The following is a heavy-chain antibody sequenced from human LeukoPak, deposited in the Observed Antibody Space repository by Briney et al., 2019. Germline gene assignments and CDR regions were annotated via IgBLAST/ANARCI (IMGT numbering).Heavy chain of an antibody. D-gene: IGHD2-2*01. V-gene: IGHV3-23*01. CDR3: AHGAMYQLDY. CDR1: GFTFNSYA. Sequence: GGSLRLSCAASGFTFNSYALSWVRQAPGKGLEWVSGIIGGGGSTYYADSVKGRFTISGDNSRNTLFLQMNSLRAEDTAVYYCAHGAMYQLDYWGQGTLVTVSS. J-gene: IGHJ4*02. CDR2: IIGGGGST.